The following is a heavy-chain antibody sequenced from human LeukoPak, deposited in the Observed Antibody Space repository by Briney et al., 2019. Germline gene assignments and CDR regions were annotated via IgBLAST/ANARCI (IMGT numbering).Heavy chain of an antibody. CDR2: IYTSGGT. CDR1: GGSISSGSYY. Sequence: SQTLSLTXTVSGGSISSGSYYWSWIRQPAGKGLEWIGRIYTSGGTNYNPSLKSRVTISVDTSKNQFSLKLSSVTAADTAVYYCARAYYYDSSGYYSIFDYWGQGTLVTVSS. J-gene: IGHJ4*02. CDR3: ARAYYYDSSGYYSIFDY. D-gene: IGHD3-22*01. V-gene: IGHV4-61*02.